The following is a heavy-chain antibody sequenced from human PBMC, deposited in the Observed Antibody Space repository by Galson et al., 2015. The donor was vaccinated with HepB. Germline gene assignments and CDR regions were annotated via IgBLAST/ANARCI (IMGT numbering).Heavy chain of an antibody. Sequence: PALVKPTQTLTLTCTFSGFSLSTSGVAVGWIRQPPGKALEWLAVIYWNGDKRYSPSLKSRLTITKDTSKDQVVPTMTNMDPVDTGTYYCAHSRKLGMNFDSWGQGALVTVSS. CDR3: AHSRKLGMNFDS. J-gene: IGHJ4*02. CDR2: IYWNGDK. V-gene: IGHV2-5*01. CDR1: GFSLSTSGVA. D-gene: IGHD7-27*01.